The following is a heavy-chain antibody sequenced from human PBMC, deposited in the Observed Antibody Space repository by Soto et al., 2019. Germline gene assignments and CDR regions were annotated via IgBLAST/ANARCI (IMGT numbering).Heavy chain of an antibody. J-gene: IGHJ4*02. CDR3: AKDLYVYSSSSCFDY. Sequence: GGSLRLSCAASGFTFSSYAMSWVRQAPGKGLEWVSAISGSGGSTYYADSVKGRFTISRDNSKNTLYLQMNSLRAEDTAVYYCAKDLYVYSSSSCFDYWGKGTLFTVSS. CDR1: GFTFSSYA. D-gene: IGHD6-6*01. V-gene: IGHV3-23*01. CDR2: ISGSGGST.